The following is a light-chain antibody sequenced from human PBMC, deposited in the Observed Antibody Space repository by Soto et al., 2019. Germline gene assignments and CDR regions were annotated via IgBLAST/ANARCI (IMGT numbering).Light chain of an antibody. CDR3: QQYNVHSPWT. CDR1: QSVSTW. Sequence: DIQMTQSPSTLSASVGDRVTITCRASQSVSTWLAWYQQKPGKAPHHLIFKASTLESGVPSIFSGSGSGTEFTLTITCLQPDDFATYYCQQYNVHSPWTFGQGTKVEI. V-gene: IGKV1-5*03. CDR2: KAS. J-gene: IGKJ1*01.